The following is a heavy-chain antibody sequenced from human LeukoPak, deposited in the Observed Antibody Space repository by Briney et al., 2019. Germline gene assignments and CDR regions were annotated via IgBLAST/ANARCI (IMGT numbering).Heavy chain of an antibody. Sequence: PGGSLRLSCAGSGFIFSNYAMSWVRKAPGQGLKWVSTISNSGDATFYADAVKGPFTISRDNSKNTLYLQMYSLRAEDTAIYYCAKAPPYTKYFDYWGQGTLLTVSS. V-gene: IGHV3-23*01. J-gene: IGHJ4*02. CDR3: AKAPPYTKYFDY. CDR1: GFIFSNYA. D-gene: IGHD1-1*01. CDR2: ISNSGDAT.